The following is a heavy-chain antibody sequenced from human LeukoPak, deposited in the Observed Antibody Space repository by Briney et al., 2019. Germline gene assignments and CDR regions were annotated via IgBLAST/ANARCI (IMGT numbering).Heavy chain of an antibody. CDR2: INPNNGGT. CDR1: GYTFTGYY. CDR3: ARAKDTTEVGADV. Sequence: ASVKVSCKASGYTFTGYYMHWVRQAPGQGLEWMGWINPNNGGTNYGQKFQGRVTMTRDTFISTASMELTRLRSDDTAVYYCARAKDTTEVGADVWGKGTTVTVS. J-gene: IGHJ6*03. V-gene: IGHV1-2*02. D-gene: IGHD2/OR15-2a*01.